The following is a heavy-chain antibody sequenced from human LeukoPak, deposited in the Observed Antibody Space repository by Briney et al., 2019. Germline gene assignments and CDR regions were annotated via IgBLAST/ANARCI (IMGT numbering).Heavy chain of an antibody. CDR3: ARDLDSDYFDY. D-gene: IGHD3-3*01. V-gene: IGHV3-30-3*01. J-gene: IGHJ4*02. CDR1: GFTFSSYA. Sequence: QPGRSLRLSCAASGFTFSSYAMHWVRQAPGKGLEWVAVISYDGSNKYYADSVKGRFTISRDNSKNTLYLQMNSLRAEDTAVYYCARDLDSDYFDYWGQGTLVTVSS. CDR2: ISYDGSNK.